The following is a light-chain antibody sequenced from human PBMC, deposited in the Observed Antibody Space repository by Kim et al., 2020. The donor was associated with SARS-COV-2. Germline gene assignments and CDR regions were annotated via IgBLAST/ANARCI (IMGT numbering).Light chain of an antibody. CDR2: RNN. J-gene: IGLJ3*02. Sequence: QSVLTQPPSVSGTPGQRVTISCSGSSSNIGSNYVYWYQQHPGTAPKHLIYRNNQRPSGVPDRCSGSNSCTSAALAISGLRSEDEADDYCGGWDTSRSGPWVFGGGTKLTVL. V-gene: IGLV1-47*01. CDR3: GGWDTSRSGPWV. CDR1: SSNIGSNY.